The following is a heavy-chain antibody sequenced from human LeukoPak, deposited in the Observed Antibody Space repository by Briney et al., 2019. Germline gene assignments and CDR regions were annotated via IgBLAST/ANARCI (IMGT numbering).Heavy chain of an antibody. CDR1: GYTFTTYG. D-gene: IGHD5-18*01. CDR3: AIDSMDQAMLMAVY. CDR2: ISGYNGNT. Sequence: ASVKVSCKASGYTFTTYGISWVRQALGQGLEWMGWISGYNGNTNYAQKFQGRVTMTTDTSTTTAYMELRSLGPDDTAVYYCAIDSMDQAMLMAVYWGQGSLVTVSS. V-gene: IGHV1-18*01. J-gene: IGHJ4*02.